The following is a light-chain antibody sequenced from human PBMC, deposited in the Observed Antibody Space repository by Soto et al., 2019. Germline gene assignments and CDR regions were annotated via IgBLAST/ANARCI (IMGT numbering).Light chain of an antibody. CDR1: ESVNSRY. V-gene: IGKV3-20*01. CDR2: GAS. J-gene: IGKJ1*01. Sequence: EIVLTQSPGTLSLPPGERATLSCRASESVNSRYLAWYQQKPGQAPRLLLYGASSRATGIPDRFSGSGSGTDFTLTISRLEPEDFAVYYCQQYGSSRTFGQGTKVDIK. CDR3: QQYGSSRT.